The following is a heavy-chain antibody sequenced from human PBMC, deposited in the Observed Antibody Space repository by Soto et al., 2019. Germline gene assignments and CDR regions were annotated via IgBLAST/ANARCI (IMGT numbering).Heavy chain of an antibody. V-gene: IGHV3-30*18. Sequence: QVQLVESGGGVVQPGRSLRLSCAASGFTFSSYGMHWVRQAPGKGLEWVAVISYDGSNKYYADSVKGRFTISRDNSKNTLYLQMNSLRAEDTAVYYCAKGSGSYYYYHYYMDVWGKGTTVTVSS. CDR3: AKGSGSYYYYHYYMDV. CDR2: ISYDGSNK. J-gene: IGHJ6*03. CDR1: GFTFSSYG. D-gene: IGHD3-10*01.